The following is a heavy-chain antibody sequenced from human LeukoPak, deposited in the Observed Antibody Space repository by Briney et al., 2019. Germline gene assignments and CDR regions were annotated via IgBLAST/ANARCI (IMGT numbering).Heavy chain of an antibody. CDR2: ISGSGGST. J-gene: IGHJ6*03. D-gene: IGHD6-13*01. V-gene: IGHV3-23*01. CDR3: AKEGIHMHYYYMDV. Sequence: PGGSLRLSCAASGFTFSSYAMSWVRQAPGKGLEWVSAISGSGGSTYYADSVKGRFTISRDNSKNTLYPQMNSLRAEDTAVYYCAKEGIHMHYYYMDVWGKGTTVTVSS. CDR1: GFTFSSYA.